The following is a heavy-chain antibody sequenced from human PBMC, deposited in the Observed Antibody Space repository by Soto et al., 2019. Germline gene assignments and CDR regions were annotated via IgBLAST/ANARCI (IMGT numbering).Heavy chain of an antibody. CDR2: ISGSGGST. D-gene: IGHD3-3*01. CDR3: AKDRDYDFWSGSNWFDP. CDR1: GFTFSSYA. Sequence: GESLKISCAASGFTFSSYAMSWVRQAPGKGLEWVSAISGSGGSTYYADSVKGRFTISRDNSKNTLYLQMNSLRAEDTAVYYCAKDRDYDFWSGSNWFDPWGQGTLVTVSS. J-gene: IGHJ5*02. V-gene: IGHV3-23*01.